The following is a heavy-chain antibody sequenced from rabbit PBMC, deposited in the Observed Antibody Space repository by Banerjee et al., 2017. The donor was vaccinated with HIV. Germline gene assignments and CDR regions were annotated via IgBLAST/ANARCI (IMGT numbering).Heavy chain of an antibody. Sequence: QEQLVESGGGLVQPGGSLKLSCKASGFDFSSYGVSWVRQAPGKGLEWIGCIDDGSSGFTYYASWVNGRFTISKTSSTTVTLQMTRLTAADTATYFCARDTSSSFSSYGMDLWGPGTLVTVS. D-gene: IGHD1-1*01. CDR3: ARDTSSSFSSYGMDL. V-gene: IGHV1S45*01. J-gene: IGHJ6*01. CDR1: GFDFSSYG. CDR2: IDDGSSGFT.